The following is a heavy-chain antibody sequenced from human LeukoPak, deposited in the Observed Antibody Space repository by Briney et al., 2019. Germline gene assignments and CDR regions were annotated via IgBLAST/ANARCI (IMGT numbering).Heavy chain of an antibody. CDR1: GFIFSSDS. J-gene: IGHJ4*02. D-gene: IGHD6-13*01. V-gene: IGHV3-21*01. CDR3: ARGLAAAGTRGPY. Sequence: GGSLRLSCATSGFIFSSDSMIWVRQAPGKGLEWVSSISSTGAYIYYADSLRGRFTISRDNAKNSLYLQMNSLRADDTAVYYCARGLAAAGTRGPYWGQGTLVTVSS. CDR2: ISSTGAYI.